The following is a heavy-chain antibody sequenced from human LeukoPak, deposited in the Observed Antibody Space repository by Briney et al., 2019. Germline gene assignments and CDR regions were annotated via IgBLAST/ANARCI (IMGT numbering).Heavy chain of an antibody. Sequence: GGSLRLSCAASGFTFDDYAMHWVRQAPGKGLEWVSGISWNSGSIGYADSVKGRFTISRDNAKNSLYLQMNSLRAEDTALYYCAKDAHELPGIAVDGYYYGMDVWGQGTTVTVSS. J-gene: IGHJ6*02. V-gene: IGHV3-9*01. CDR3: AKDAHELPGIAVDGYYYGMDV. D-gene: IGHD6-19*01. CDR2: ISWNSGSI. CDR1: GFTFDDYA.